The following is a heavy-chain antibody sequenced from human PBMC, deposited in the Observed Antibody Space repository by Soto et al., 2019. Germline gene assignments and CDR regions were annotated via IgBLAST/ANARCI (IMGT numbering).Heavy chain of an antibody. CDR3: ARGEGVYCSSTSCYYCMDV. Sequence: QVQLVQSGAEVKKPGASVKVSCKASGYTFTGYYMHWVRQAPGQGLEWMGWINPNSGGTNYAQKFQGWVTMTRDTSISTAYMELSRLRSDDTAVYYCARGEGVYCSSTSCYYCMDVWGQGTTVTVSS. J-gene: IGHJ6*02. CDR2: INPNSGGT. V-gene: IGHV1-2*04. D-gene: IGHD2-2*01. CDR1: GYTFTGYY.